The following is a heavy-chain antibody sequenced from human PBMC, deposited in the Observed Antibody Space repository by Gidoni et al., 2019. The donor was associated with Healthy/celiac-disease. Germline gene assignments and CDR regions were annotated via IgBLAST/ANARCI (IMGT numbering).Heavy chain of an antibody. Sequence: QVQLQQWGAGLLKPSETLSLTCAVYGGSFSVYYWSWIRQPPGKGLEWIGESHHSGRTNYNPSIKSRVTTSLDKSKNQFSLKLSSVIAADTAVYYCARGDDSRGYAGSVYGYWGQGTLVNVSS. CDR2: SHHSGRT. CDR3: ARGDDSRGYAGSVYGY. CDR1: GGSFSVYY. J-gene: IGHJ4*02. D-gene: IGHD3-22*01. V-gene: IGHV4-34*01.